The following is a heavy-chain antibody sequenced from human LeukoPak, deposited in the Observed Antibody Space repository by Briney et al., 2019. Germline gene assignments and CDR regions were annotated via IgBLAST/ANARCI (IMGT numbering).Heavy chain of an antibody. D-gene: IGHD2/OR15-2a*01. CDR3: ARIGTTTRGPAGLDV. Sequence: GGSLRLSCAASGFTFSSNEMNWVRQAPGKWLEWVSYIASGGAATSFYSEFETGRFTISRDNAKNTLYLHMNSLRAEDTGVYYCARIGTTTRGPAGLDVWGQGTTVTVSS. J-gene: IGHJ6*02. CDR2: IASGGAAT. CDR1: GFTFSSNE. V-gene: IGHV3-48*03.